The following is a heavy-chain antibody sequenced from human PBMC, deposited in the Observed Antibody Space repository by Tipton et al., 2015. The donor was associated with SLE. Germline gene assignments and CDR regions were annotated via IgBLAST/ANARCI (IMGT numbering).Heavy chain of an antibody. D-gene: IGHD2-8*02. J-gene: IGHJ6*03. CDR1: GGSISSFSYY. V-gene: IGHV4-39*07. CDR3: ARVPLVYYYYMDV. Sequence: TLSLTCTVSGGSISSFSYYWGWIRQPPGKGLEWIGEINHSRSTNYNPSLKSRVTISVDTSKNQFSLRLSSVTAADTAVYYCARVPLVYYYYMDVWGKGTTVTVSS. CDR2: INHSRST.